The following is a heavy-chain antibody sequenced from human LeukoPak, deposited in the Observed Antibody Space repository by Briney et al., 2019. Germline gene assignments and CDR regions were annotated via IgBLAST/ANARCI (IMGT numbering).Heavy chain of an antibody. V-gene: IGHV4-34*01. D-gene: IGHD2-2*03. CDR2: INHSGST. CDR3: ASLGYCSRTSCYRYYYYMDV. CDR1: GGSFSGYY. Sequence: SETLSLTXAVYGGSFSGYYWSWIRQPPGKGLEWIGEINHSGSTNYNPSLKSRVTISVDTSKNQFSLKLSSVTAADTAVYYCASLGYCSRTSCYRYYYYMDVWGKGTTVTVSS. J-gene: IGHJ6*03.